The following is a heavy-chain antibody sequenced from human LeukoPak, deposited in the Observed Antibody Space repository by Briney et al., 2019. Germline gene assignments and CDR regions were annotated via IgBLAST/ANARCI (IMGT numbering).Heavy chain of an antibody. Sequence: SETLSLTCTVSGGSISSYYWSWIRQPPGKGLEWIGYIYYSGSTNYNPSLKSRVTISVDTSKNQFSLKLSSVTAADTAVYYCASIAADPDIQYDDYYMDVWGKGTTVTVSS. CDR3: ASIAADPDIQYDDYYMDV. J-gene: IGHJ6*03. CDR2: IYYSGST. CDR1: GGSISSYY. D-gene: IGHD6-6*01. V-gene: IGHV4-59*01.